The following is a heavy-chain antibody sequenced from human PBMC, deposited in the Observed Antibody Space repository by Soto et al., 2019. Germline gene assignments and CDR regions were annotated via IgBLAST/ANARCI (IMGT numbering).Heavy chain of an antibody. CDR3: ARSTVTTRMYYYYYMDV. Sequence: GGSLRLSCAASGFTFSSYSMNWVRQAPGKGLEWVSYISSSSSTIYYADYVKGRFTISRDNAKNSLYLQMNSLRDEDTAVYYCARSTVTTRMYYYYYMDVWGKGTTVTVSS. D-gene: IGHD4-17*01. CDR1: GFTFSSYS. CDR2: ISSSSSTI. V-gene: IGHV3-48*02. J-gene: IGHJ6*03.